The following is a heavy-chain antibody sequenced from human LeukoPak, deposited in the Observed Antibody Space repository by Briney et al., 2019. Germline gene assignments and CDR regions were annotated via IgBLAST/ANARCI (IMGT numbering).Heavy chain of an antibody. CDR2: ISYDGSNK. J-gene: IGHJ4*02. CDR3: ARDGPSSPRGLTTYYFDY. V-gene: IGHV3-30*04. CDR1: GFTFSSYA. D-gene: IGHD6-13*01. Sequence: GRSLRLSCAASGFTFSSYAMHWVRQAPGKGLEWVAVISYDGSNKYYADSVKGRFTISRDNSKNTLYLQVNSLRAEDTAVYYCARDGPSSPRGLTTYYFDYWGLGTLVTVSS.